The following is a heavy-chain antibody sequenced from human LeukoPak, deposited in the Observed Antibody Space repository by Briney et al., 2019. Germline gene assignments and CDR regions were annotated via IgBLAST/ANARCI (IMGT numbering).Heavy chain of an antibody. CDR3: ARDVEQWLVRVYYFDY. V-gene: IGHV3-48*01. CDR1: GFTFSSSW. D-gene: IGHD6-19*01. CDR2: ISSGSTTI. J-gene: IGHJ4*02. Sequence: QTGGSLRLSCIASGFTFSSSWMSWVRQAPGKGLEWISYISSGSTTIYYADSVKGRFTISRDNAKNSLYLQMNSLRAEDTAVYYCARDVEQWLVRVYYFDYWGQGTLVTVSS.